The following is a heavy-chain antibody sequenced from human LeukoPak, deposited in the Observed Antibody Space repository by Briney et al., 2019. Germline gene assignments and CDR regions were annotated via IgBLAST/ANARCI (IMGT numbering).Heavy chain of an antibody. CDR3: ARDESRYYYDSSGYYPPHFDY. J-gene: IGHJ4*02. CDR1: GGTFSNYA. V-gene: IGHV1-69*13. D-gene: IGHD3-22*01. CDR2: IIPHFGTA. Sequence: GASVKVSCKASGGTFSNYAINWVRQAPGQGLEWMGGIIPHFGTANYAQKFQGRVTITADESTSTAYMELSSLRSEDTAVYYCARDESRYYYDSSGYYPPHFDYWGQGTLVTVSS.